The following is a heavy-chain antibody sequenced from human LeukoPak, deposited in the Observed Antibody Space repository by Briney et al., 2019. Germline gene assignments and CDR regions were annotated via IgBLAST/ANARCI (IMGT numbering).Heavy chain of an antibody. V-gene: IGHV3-30*02. CDR3: AKAPVTSCRGAFCYPFDY. CDR2: IRYDGSKK. Sequence: GGSLRLSCAASGCTFRSYGMHWVRQAPGKGLEWVTFIRYDGSKKYYADSVKGRFTISRDNSKNTLYLQMNSLRAEDTAVYYCAKAPVTSCRGAFCYPFDYWGQGTLVTVSS. CDR1: GCTFRSYG. D-gene: IGHD2-15*01. J-gene: IGHJ4*02.